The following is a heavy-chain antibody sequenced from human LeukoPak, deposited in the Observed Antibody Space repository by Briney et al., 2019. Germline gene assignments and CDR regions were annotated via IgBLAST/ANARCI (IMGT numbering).Heavy chain of an antibody. CDR1: GFTFSSYA. Sequence: GGSLRLSCSASGFTFSSYAMHWVRQAPGKGLEYVSAISPDGGNTYYADSVKGRFSISRDNSKNTLYLQMSSLRPEDTAVYYCVPKGTEGYWGRGTLVTVSS. J-gene: IGHJ4*02. CDR2: ISPDGGNT. V-gene: IGHV3-64D*06. CDR3: VPKGTEGY.